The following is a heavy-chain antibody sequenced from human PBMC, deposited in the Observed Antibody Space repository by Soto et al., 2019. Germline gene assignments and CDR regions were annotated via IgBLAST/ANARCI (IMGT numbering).Heavy chain of an antibody. CDR1: GFTFNTYG. Sequence: QVQLVESGGGVVQPGGSLRLSCTTSGFTFNTYGMHWVRQAPGRGLEWVAIIWYDGSNKYDADSVKGRFTISRDNSKNTLDLQMNSLRAEDTALYYCARADCTGAYCYSWPFNYGVDVWGQGTTVTVSS. J-gene: IGHJ6*02. CDR3: ARADCTGAYCYSWPFNYGVDV. CDR2: IWYDGSNK. V-gene: IGHV3-33*08. D-gene: IGHD2-15*01.